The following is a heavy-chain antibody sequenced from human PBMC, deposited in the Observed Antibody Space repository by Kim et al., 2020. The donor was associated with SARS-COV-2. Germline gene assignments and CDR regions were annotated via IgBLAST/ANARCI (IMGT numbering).Heavy chain of an antibody. V-gene: IGHV1-18*01. J-gene: IGHJ6*02. CDR2: ISAYNGNT. CDR3: ARDLEGDGYNWYGMDV. D-gene: IGHD5-12*01. Sequence: ASVKVSCKASGYTFTSYGISWVRQAPGQGLEWMGWISAYNGNTNYAQKLQGRVTMTTDTSTSTAYMELRSLRSDDTAVYYCARDLEGDGYNWYGMDVWGQGTTVTVSS. CDR1: GYTFTSYG.